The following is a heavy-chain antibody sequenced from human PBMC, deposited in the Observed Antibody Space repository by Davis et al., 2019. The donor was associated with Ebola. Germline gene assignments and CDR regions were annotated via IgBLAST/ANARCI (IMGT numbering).Heavy chain of an antibody. Sequence: GESLKISCSASGFTFSSYAMHWVRQAPGKGLEYVSAISSNGGSTYYADSVKGRFTISRDNSKNTLYLQMSSLRAEDTAVYYCVKSTRSGWSKYFDYWGQGTLVTVSS. J-gene: IGHJ4*02. V-gene: IGHV3-64D*06. CDR2: ISSNGGST. CDR3: VKSTRSGWSKYFDY. D-gene: IGHD6-19*01. CDR1: GFTFSSYA.